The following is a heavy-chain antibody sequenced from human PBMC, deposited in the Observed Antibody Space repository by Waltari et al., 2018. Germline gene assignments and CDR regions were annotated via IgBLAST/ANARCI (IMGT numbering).Heavy chain of an antibody. CDR3: ARYTMTTAGDF. J-gene: IGHJ4*02. V-gene: IGHV3-74*01. CDR1: GFTFSNYW. Sequence: EVQLVESGGDIVQPGGSLRLSCAASGFTFSNYWMHWVRQAPVKGLVWVSSIINDGCGADYADSGRCRFSIARDNAKNVLYLQMNSLRVEDTAVYYCARYTMTTAGDFWGQGTLVTVSS. CDR2: IINDGCGA. D-gene: IGHD4-17*01.